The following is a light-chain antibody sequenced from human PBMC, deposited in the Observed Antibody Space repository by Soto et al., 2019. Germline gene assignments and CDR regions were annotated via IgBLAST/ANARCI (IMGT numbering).Light chain of an antibody. V-gene: IGKV3-15*01. CDR2: GAS. CDR3: QQRSNWPSIT. CDR1: QSVSSN. Sequence: EVVMTQTPATLSVSPGERATLSCRASQSVSSNLAGYQHKPGQAPRLLIYGASTRATGIPARFSGSVSGTDFTLTISSLEAEDSAVYYGQQRSNWPSITVGQGTKVDI. J-gene: IGKJ1*01.